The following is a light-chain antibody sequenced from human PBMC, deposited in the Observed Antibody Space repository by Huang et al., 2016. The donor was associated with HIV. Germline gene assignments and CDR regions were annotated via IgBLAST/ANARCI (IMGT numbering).Light chain of an antibody. J-gene: IGKJ2*01. CDR1: QTILSG. V-gene: IGKV1-12*01. CDR2: GAS. Sequence: DIQMTQSPSSVSASVGDRVTIVCRASQTILSGLAWYQHKPGKALKLLIHGASTLHTGAPSRCSGSGSGTDFTLTISSLQPEDFATYYCQQANSFPYTFGPGTRLEIK. CDR3: QQANSFPYT.